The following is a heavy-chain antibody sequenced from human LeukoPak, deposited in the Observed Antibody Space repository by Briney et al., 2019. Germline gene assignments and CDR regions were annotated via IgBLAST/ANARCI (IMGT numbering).Heavy chain of an antibody. CDR3: ARVRFSAAYDH. J-gene: IGHJ5*02. D-gene: IGHD2/OR15-2a*01. V-gene: IGHV3-23*01. Sequence: GGSLRLSCAASGFTFSSNSMSWVRQAPGKGLEWVSGISGGGTSRYDADSVKGRVTISRDNSKNTLYLQMSSLRAEDTAVYYCARVRFSAAYDHWGQGTLVTVSS. CDR2: ISGGGTSR. CDR1: GFTFSSNS.